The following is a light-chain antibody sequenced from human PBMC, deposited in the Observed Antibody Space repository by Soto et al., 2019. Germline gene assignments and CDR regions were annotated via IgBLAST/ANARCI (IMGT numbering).Light chain of an antibody. CDR1: QSFSSSY. CDR2: GVS. V-gene: IGKV3-20*01. Sequence: EIVLTQSPGTLSLSPGERATLSCRASQSFSSSYLAWYQQKPGQAPRLLIHGVSTRATGIPDRFSGSGSGTDFTLTISRLEPEDFAAYYCQQYVTSPYIFGQGTKVDTK. J-gene: IGKJ2*01. CDR3: QQYVTSPYI.